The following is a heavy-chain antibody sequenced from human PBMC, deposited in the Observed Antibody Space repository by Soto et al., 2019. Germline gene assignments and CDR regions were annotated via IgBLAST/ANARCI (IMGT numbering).Heavy chain of an antibody. V-gene: IGHV3-15*01. Sequence: VQLVESGGGLVQPGGSLRLSCAASGFTFRNAWMSWVRQAPGKGLEWVGRIKSKTDNGTTDYAAPVKGRFTISRDDSKNTLFLQMNSLKTEDTALYFCTTDKNWGQGTMVTVSS. J-gene: IGHJ3*01. CDR2: IKSKTDNGTT. CDR1: GFTFRNAW. CDR3: TTDKN.